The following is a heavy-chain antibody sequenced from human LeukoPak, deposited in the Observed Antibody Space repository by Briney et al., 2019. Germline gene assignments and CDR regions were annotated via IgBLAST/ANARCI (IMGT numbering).Heavy chain of an antibody. CDR1: GGTFSSYA. CDR2: IIPIFGTA. Sequence: SVKVSCRASGGTFSSYAISWVRQAPGQGLEWMGGIIPIFGTANYAQKFQGRVTITTDESTSTAYMELSSLRSEDTAVYYCAGAIREWFDPWGQGTLVTVSS. D-gene: IGHD4/OR15-4a*01. CDR3: AGAIREWFDP. J-gene: IGHJ5*02. V-gene: IGHV1-69*05.